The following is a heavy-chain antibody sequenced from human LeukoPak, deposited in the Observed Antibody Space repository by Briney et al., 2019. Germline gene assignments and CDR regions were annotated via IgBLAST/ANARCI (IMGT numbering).Heavy chain of an antibody. Sequence: GGSLRLSCAASGFTFSTCAMHWVRQAPGKGLEWVAAISRDGSNKYYADSVKGRFIISRDNSKNTLYLQMNSLRVEDTAVYYCARGGGERWLGKTFDCWGQGTLVTVSS. CDR1: GFTFSTCA. CDR2: ISRDGSNK. V-gene: IGHV3-30*04. J-gene: IGHJ4*02. D-gene: IGHD6-19*01. CDR3: ARGGGERWLGKTFDC.